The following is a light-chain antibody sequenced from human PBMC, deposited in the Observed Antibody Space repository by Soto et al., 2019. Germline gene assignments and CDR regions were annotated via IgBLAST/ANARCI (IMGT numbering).Light chain of an antibody. CDR1: AGSVSTSYY. CDR3: VLYMGSGINVV. Sequence: QAVVTQEPSVSVSPGGTVTLTCGLSAGSVSTSYYPSWYQQTPGQAPRTLIYSTNTRSSGVPDRFSGSILGNKAALTITGAQADDESDYYCVLYMGSGINVVFGGGTKLTVL. V-gene: IGLV8-61*01. CDR2: STN. J-gene: IGLJ2*01.